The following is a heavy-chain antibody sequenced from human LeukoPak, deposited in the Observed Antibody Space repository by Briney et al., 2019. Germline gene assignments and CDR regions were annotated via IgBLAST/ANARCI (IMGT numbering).Heavy chain of an antibody. CDR3: ARDMKGSLDY. V-gene: IGHV3-7*01. CDR1: GFTFSYAW. Sequence: SGGSLRLSRAASGFTFSYAWMAWVRQAPGKGLEWVANINQDGSTKQYVDSVRGRFTITRDNAKNSLYLQMNSLRAEDTGLYHCARDMKGSLDYWGQGTLVTVSS. CDR2: INQDGSTK. J-gene: IGHJ4*02. D-gene: IGHD3-16*01.